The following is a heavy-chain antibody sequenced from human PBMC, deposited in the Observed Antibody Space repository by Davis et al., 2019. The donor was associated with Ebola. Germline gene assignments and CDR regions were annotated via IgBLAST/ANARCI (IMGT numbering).Heavy chain of an antibody. Sequence: GESLKISCAASGFTFSTYAMSWVRQAPGKGLEWVSAISGSGGSTYYADSVKGRFTISRDNSKNTLYLQMNSLRAEDTAMYYCARDTWYSGDDNGGDWGQGTLVTVSS. V-gene: IGHV3-23*01. CDR2: ISGSGGST. J-gene: IGHJ4*02. CDR3: ARDTWYSGDDNGGD. D-gene: IGHD1-26*01. CDR1: GFTFSTYA.